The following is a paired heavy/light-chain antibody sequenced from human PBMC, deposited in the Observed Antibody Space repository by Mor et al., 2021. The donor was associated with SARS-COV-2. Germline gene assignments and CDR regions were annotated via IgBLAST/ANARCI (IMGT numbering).Heavy chain of an antibody. J-gene: IGHJ4*02. CDR2: IRNKVNSYTT. Sequence: EVQLVESGGDLVQPGGSLRLSCVASGFTFSDHYMDWVRQAPGKGLEWIGRIRNKVNSYTTEYAASVKGRFTISRDDSSNSLYLQMNSLRTEDSAVYYCTRAGRLTTPYYFDFWGQGTLVTVSS. D-gene: IGHD4-4*01. CDR3: TRAGRLTTPYYFDF. V-gene: IGHV3-72*01. CDR1: GFTFSDHY.
Light chain of an antibody. CDR3: QQYKSYPIT. J-gene: IGKJ5*01. V-gene: IGKV1-16*02. CDR1: QDITNY. CDR2: AAS. Sequence: DIQMTQSPSSLSASVGDRVTITCRASQDITNYLVWFQQKPGKAPKSLIYAASKLQSGVPSKFSGSGSGTDFTLTISSLQPEDFATYFCQQYKSYPITFGQGTRLDIE.